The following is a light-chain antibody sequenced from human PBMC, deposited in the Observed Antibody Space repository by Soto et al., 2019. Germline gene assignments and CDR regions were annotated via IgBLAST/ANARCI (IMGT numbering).Light chain of an antibody. Sequence: EIVITQSPATLSVSPGERATLSCRASQSVGNNLAWYQQKPGQAPRLLIYGAYTRATGIPARFSGSGAGTDFTLTITSLQSEDFGVYFCQQYKDWPTTFGQGTKVDIK. J-gene: IGKJ1*01. V-gene: IGKV3-15*01. CDR3: QQYKDWPTT. CDR2: GAY. CDR1: QSVGNN.